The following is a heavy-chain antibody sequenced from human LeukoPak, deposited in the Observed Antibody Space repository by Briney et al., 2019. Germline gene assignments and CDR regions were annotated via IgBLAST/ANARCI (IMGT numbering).Heavy chain of an antibody. J-gene: IGHJ5*02. V-gene: IGHV1-69*05. CDR3: ARFRGGDCSSTSCFLSWFDP. D-gene: IGHD2-2*01. CDR2: IIPIFGTA. Sequence: ASVKVSCKASGGTFSSYAISWVRQAPGQGLEWMGGIIPIFGTANYAQKLQGRVTIATDESTSTAYMELSSLRSEDTAVYYCARFRGGDCSSTSCFLSWFDPWGQGTLVTVSS. CDR1: GGTFSSYA.